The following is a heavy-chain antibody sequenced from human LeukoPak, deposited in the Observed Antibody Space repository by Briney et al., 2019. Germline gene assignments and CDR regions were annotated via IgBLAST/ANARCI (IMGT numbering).Heavy chain of an antibody. Sequence: GGSLRLSCVVSGFIFSSFGMNWVRQAPGKGLECVSSINNGGQIYYEDSVKGRFTTSRDNTKDSVYLKMDTLRDDDTAVYFCARDDRYGSGTLGKRFDPWGQGTLVSVSS. V-gene: IGHV3-21*01. CDR2: INNGGQI. CDR3: ARDDRYGSGTLGKRFDP. D-gene: IGHD3-10*01. CDR1: GFIFSSFG. J-gene: IGHJ5*02.